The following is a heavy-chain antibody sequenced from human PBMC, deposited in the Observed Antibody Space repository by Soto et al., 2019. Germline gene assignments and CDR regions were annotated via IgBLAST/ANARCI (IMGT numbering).Heavy chain of an antibody. Sequence: QVQLVQSGAEVKKPGSSVKVSCKASGGTFSSYAISWVRQAPGQGLEWMGGIIPIFGTANYAQKFQGRVTITADGSTSTAYMELSSLRSEDTAVYYCASNYCGGDCPHDAFDIWGQGTMVTVSS. J-gene: IGHJ3*02. CDR1: GGTFSSYA. D-gene: IGHD2-21*02. CDR2: IIPIFGTA. V-gene: IGHV1-69*01. CDR3: ASNYCGGDCPHDAFDI.